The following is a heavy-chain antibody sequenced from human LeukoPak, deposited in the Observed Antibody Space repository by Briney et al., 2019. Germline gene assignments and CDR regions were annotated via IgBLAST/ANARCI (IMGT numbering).Heavy chain of an antibody. CDR3: ARRDYYDSSGYSVDAFDI. V-gene: IGHV3-30*03. D-gene: IGHD3-22*01. CDR2: ISYDGSNK. J-gene: IGHJ3*02. CDR1: GFTFSSYG. Sequence: GGSLRLSCAASGFTFSSYGMHWVRQAPGKGLEWVAVISYDGSNKYYADSVKGRFTISRDNSKNTLYLQMNSLRAEDTAVYYCARRDYYDSSGYSVDAFDIWGQGTMVTVSS.